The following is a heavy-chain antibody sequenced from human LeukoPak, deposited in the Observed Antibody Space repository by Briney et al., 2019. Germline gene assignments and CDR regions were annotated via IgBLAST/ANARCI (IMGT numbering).Heavy chain of an antibody. CDR2: ISAYNGNT. CDR3: AREITGTTFVWDYYCYMDV. CDR1: GYTFTSYG. D-gene: IGHD1-7*01. V-gene: IGHV1-18*01. Sequence: GASVKVSCKASGYTFTSYGISWVRQAPGQGLEWMGWISAYNGNTNYAQKLQGRVTMTTDTSTSTAYMELRSLRSDDTAVYYCAREITGTTFVWDYYCYMDVWGKGTTVTVSS. J-gene: IGHJ6*03.